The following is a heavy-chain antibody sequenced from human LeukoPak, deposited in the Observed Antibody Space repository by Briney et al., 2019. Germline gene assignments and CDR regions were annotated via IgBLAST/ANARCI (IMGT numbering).Heavy chain of an antibody. Sequence: SETLSLTCTVSGVSISSYYWSWIRQPPGKGLEWIGYIYYSGIINYNPSLKSRVTISVDTSKNQFSLKLSSVTAADTAVYYCARDKLRGELDYRGQGTLVTVSS. D-gene: IGHD4-23*01. CDR1: GVSISSYY. CDR2: IYYSGII. V-gene: IGHV4-59*01. CDR3: ARDKLRGELDY. J-gene: IGHJ4*02.